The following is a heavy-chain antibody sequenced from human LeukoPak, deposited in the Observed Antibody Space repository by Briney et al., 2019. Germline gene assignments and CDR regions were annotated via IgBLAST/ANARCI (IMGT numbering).Heavy chain of an antibody. CDR1: GFTFSTYT. J-gene: IGHJ4*02. V-gene: IGHV3-23*01. D-gene: IGHD3-10*01. CDR3: AKDFGRNLGGPGY. CDR2: ISGDGYST. Sequence: GGSLRLSCAASGFTFSTYTTAWVRQAPGGGLEWVSGISGDGYSTYYADSVKGRFAISRDNSKSTLYLQMNSLRAEDTAVYYCAKDFGRNLGGPGYWGRGTRVTVSS.